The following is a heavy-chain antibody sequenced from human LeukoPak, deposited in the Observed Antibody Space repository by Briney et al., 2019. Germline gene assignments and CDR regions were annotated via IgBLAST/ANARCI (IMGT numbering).Heavy chain of an antibody. J-gene: IGHJ4*02. CDR3: TADDLGYYASSGLSY. CDR1: GFTFSTAW. CDR2: IKTKTNGGTT. Sequence: GGSLRLSCAASGFTFSTAWMNWVRQAPGKGLGCVGRIKTKTNGGTTDYAAPVKGRFTISRDDSKNTLYLQMNSLKAEDPAVYYCTADDLGYYASSGLSYWGQGTLVSVSS. V-gene: IGHV3-15*01. D-gene: IGHD3-22*01.